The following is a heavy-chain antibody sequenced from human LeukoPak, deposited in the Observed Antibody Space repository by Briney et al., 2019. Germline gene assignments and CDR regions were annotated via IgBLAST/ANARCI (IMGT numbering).Heavy chain of an antibody. Sequence: GGTLRLSCAASGFTFSSYGMSWVRQAPGKGLEWVSAISGSGGSTYYADPVKGRFTISRDNSKNTLYLQMNSLRAEDTAVYYCARDYYYDSSGYPVQHWGQGTLVTVSS. CDR2: ISGSGGST. D-gene: IGHD3-22*01. CDR3: ARDYYYDSSGYPVQH. CDR1: GFTFSSYG. J-gene: IGHJ1*01. V-gene: IGHV3-23*01.